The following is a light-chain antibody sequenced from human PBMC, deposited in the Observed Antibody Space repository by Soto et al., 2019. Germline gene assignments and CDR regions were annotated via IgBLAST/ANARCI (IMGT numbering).Light chain of an antibody. CDR3: QQYVTSPSIT. Sequence: IVLTQAPGALSLSPGDRTTLSCWASESIGDYLAWYQKRPGQAPRLIIYATSRRAAGTPHRFSGSGSERAFTLAISGLEPADFGVYYCQQYVTSPSITFGQGTRLEI. V-gene: IGKV3-20*01. CDR2: ATS. CDR1: ESIGDY. J-gene: IGKJ5*01.